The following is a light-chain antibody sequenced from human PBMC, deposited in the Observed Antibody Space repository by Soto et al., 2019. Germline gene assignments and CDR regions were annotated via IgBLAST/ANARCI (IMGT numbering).Light chain of an antibody. CDR1: HDITNF. V-gene: IGKV1-33*01. CDR2: DVS. CDR3: QQYDDLPIT. Sequence: SVSVGDRVTITCQASHDITNFLNWYQQKPGKAPKLLIYDVSKLETGVPSRFSGSGSGTDFTLTISSLQPEDIATYFCQQYDDLPITVGQGTRLENK. J-gene: IGKJ5*01.